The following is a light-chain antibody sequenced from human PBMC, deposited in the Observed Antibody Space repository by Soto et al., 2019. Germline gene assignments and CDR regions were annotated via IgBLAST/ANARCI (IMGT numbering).Light chain of an antibody. Sequence: LTQPRSVSGSPGQSVTISCTGTSSDVGGYDFVSWYQQHPGKAPKLMISDVSKRPSGVPDRFSGSKSGNTASLTISGLQAEDEADYYCCSYAGDLALFGGGTKVTVL. J-gene: IGLJ2*01. CDR2: DVS. V-gene: IGLV2-11*01. CDR3: CSYAGDLAL. CDR1: SSDVGGYDF.